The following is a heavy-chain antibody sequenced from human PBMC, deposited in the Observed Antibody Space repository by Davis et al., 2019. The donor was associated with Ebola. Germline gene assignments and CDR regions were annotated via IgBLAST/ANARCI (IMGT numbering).Heavy chain of an antibody. V-gene: IGHV3-48*01. CDR3: AKKFGYSYGKGLLSFYGMDV. CDR2: ISSSSSTI. J-gene: IGHJ6*02. D-gene: IGHD5-18*01. Sequence: GGSLRLSCAASGFTFSSYSMNWVRQAPGKGLEWVSYISSSSSTIYYADSVKGRFTISRDNAKNSLYLQMNSLRAEDTAVYYCAKKFGYSYGKGLLSFYGMDVWGQGTTVTVSS. CDR1: GFTFSSYS.